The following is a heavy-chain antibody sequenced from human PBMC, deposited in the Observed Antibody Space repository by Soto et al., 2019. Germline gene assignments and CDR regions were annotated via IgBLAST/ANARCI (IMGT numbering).Heavy chain of an antibody. V-gene: IGHV1-18*04. J-gene: IGHJ6*02. Sequence: ASVKVSCKASGYTFTSYGISWVRQAPGQGLEWMGWISAYNGNTNYAQKLQGRVTMTTDTSTSTAYMELRSLRSDDTAVYYCARDVEVPRASYGMDVWGQGTTVTVSS. CDR1: GYTFTSYG. CDR2: ISAYNGNT. CDR3: ARDVEVPRASYGMDV.